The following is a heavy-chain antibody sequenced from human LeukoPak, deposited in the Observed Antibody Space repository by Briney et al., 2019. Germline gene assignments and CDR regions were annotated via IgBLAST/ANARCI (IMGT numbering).Heavy chain of an antibody. CDR3: AKDLHDYGNYVGWFDS. V-gene: IGHV3-23*01. Sequence: GGSLRLSCVASGFTFSSYAMDWARQAPGKGLEWVSAISGSGGSTYYADSVKGRFTISRDNSKTTLFLQMNSLRAEDTAVYYCAKDLHDYGNYVGWFDSWGQGTLVTVSS. D-gene: IGHD4-11*01. CDR2: ISGSGGST. J-gene: IGHJ5*01. CDR1: GFTFSSYA.